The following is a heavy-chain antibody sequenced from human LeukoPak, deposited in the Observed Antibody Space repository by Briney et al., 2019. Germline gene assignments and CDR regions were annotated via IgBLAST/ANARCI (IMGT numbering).Heavy chain of an antibody. J-gene: IGHJ3*01. CDR3: ATVISGWYKV. CDR1: GGSISSSGDF. D-gene: IGHD6-13*01. Sequence: SETLSLTCTVSGGSISSSGDFWGWIRQPPGKGLEYIASIHQSGRTYYNPSLKSRVTTSVDTSKNQFSLKLNSVTAADTAVYYCATVISGWYKVRGQGTMVIVSS. V-gene: IGHV4-39*01. CDR2: IHQSGRT.